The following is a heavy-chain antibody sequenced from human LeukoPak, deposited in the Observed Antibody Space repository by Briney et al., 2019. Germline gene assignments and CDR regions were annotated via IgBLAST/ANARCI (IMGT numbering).Heavy chain of an antibody. CDR2: ISYDGSNK. CDR1: GSTFAVYA. J-gene: IGHJ4*02. D-gene: IGHD4-17*01. Sequence: PGRSRRPSCAAPGSTFAVYAMHWGRQAPGKGLGWVAAISYDGSNKYYADSVKGRFTISRDSSKNTMYLQMNSLRAEDTAVYYCARHQGYWGVTIHYWGQGTLVTVSS. V-gene: IGHV3-30-3*01. CDR3: ARHQGYWGVTIHY.